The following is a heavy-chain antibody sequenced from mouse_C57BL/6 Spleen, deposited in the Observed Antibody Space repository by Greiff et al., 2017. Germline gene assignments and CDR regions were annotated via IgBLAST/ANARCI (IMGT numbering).Heavy chain of an antibody. Sequence: VQLQQSGAELVKPGASVKLSCKASGYTFTSYWMHWVKQRPGRGLEWIGRIDPNSGGTKYNEKFKSKATLTVDKPSSTAYMQLSSLTSEDSAVYYCASTVVATDWYFDVWGTGTTVTVSS. CDR2: IDPNSGGT. CDR3: ASTVVATDWYFDV. V-gene: IGHV1-72*01. J-gene: IGHJ1*03. D-gene: IGHD1-1*01. CDR1: GYTFTSYW.